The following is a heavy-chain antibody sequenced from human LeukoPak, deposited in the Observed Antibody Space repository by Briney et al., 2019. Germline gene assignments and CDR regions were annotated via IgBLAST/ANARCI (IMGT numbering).Heavy chain of an antibody. CDR2: IKSKTDGGTI. CDR1: GFSFSNGW. CDR3: TRDQLVFEY. J-gene: IGHJ4*02. Sequence: PGGSLRLSCAASGFSFSNGWMSWVRQAPGKGLEWVGRIKSKTDGGTIDYAAPVKGRFTISRDDSKDTLYLQMNSLKSEDTAVHYCTRDQLVFEYWGQGTLVTVSS. D-gene: IGHD1-1*01. V-gene: IGHV3-15*01.